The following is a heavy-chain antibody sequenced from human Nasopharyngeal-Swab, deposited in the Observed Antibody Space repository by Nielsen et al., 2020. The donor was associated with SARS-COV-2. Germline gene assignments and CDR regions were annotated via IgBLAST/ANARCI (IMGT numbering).Heavy chain of an antibody. V-gene: IGHV3-30*04. Sequence: GGSLRLSCAASGFTFSSYAMHWVRQAPGKGLEWVAVISYDGSNKYYADSVKGRFTISRDNSKNTLYLQMNSLRAEDTAVYYCARPASGSYHAHFDYWGQGTLVTVSS. D-gene: IGHD1-26*01. J-gene: IGHJ4*02. CDR2: ISYDGSNK. CDR3: ARPASGSYHAHFDY. CDR1: GFTFSSYA.